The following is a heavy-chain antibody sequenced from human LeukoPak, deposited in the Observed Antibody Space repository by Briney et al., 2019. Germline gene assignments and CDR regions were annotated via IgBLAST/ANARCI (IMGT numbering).Heavy chain of an antibody. D-gene: IGHD6-13*01. CDR2: ISGSGSST. J-gene: IGHJ2*01. CDR1: GFTFSSYA. Sequence: GGSLRLSCAASGFTFSSYAMSWVRQAPGKGLEWVSAISGSGSSTYCADSVKGRFTISRDNSKNTLYLQMNSLRAEDTAVYYCAKGYGSSPWYFDLWGRGTLVTVSS. CDR3: AKGYGSSPWYFDL. V-gene: IGHV3-23*01.